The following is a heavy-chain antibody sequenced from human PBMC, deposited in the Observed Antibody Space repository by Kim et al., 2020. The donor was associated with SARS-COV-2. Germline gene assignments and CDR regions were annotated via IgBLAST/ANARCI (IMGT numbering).Heavy chain of an antibody. D-gene: IGHD1-1*01. V-gene: IGHV3-30*01. J-gene: IGHJ4*02. Sequence: SVQGRCTISRDNSKNTLYLQMNSLRAEDTAVYYCARDAPQSSELEFFDYWGQGTLVTVSS. CDR3: ARDAPQSSELEFFDY.